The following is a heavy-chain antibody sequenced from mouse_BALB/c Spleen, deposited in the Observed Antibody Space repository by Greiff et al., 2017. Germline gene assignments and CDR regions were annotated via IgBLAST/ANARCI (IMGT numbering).Heavy chain of an antibody. CDR1: GFTFSDYY. J-gene: IGHJ4*01. V-gene: IGHV5-4*02. CDR3: ARDDYGNYERAMDY. Sequence: DVQLVESGGGLVKPGGSLKLSCAASGFTFSDYYMYWVRQTPEKRLEWVATISDGGSYTYYPDSVKGRFTISRDNAKNNLYLQMSSLKSEDTAMYYCARDDYGNYERAMDYWGQGTSVTVSS. CDR2: ISDGGSYT. D-gene: IGHD2-1*01.